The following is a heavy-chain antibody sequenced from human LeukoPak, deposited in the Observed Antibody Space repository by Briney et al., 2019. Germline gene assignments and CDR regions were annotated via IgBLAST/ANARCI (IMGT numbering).Heavy chain of an antibody. CDR3: ARQMYYDFWSGYSTFDY. D-gene: IGHD3-3*01. CDR1: GFTFSGYE. Sequence: GGSLRLSCEASGFTFSGYEMNWVRQAPGKGLEWVSYISSSGNTIYYADSVKGRFTISRDNAKNSLYLQMNSLRAEDTAVYYCARQMYYDFWSGYSTFDYWSQGTLVTVSP. J-gene: IGHJ4*02. CDR2: ISSSGNTI. V-gene: IGHV3-48*03.